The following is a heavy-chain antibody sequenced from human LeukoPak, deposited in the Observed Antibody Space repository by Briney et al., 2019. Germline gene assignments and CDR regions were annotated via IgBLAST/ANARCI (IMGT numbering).Heavy chain of an antibody. CDR1: SGSISSYY. D-gene: IGHD3-22*01. J-gene: IGHJ3*02. CDR3: ARGKTYYDISKDAFDI. Sequence: SETLSLTCTVSSGSISSYYGSWIRQPPGKGLEWIGYIYYSGSTNYNPSLKSRVTISVDTSKNQFSLKLSSVTAADTAVYYCARGKTYYDISKDAFDIWGQGTMVTVSS. CDR2: IYYSGST. V-gene: IGHV4-59*01.